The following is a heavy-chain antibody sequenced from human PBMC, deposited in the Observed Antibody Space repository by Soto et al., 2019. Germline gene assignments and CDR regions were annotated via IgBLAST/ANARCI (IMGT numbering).Heavy chain of an antibody. Sequence: GGSLRLSCAASGFTFSSYGMHWVRQAPGKGLEWVAVIWYDGSNKYYADSVKGRFTISRDNSKNTLYLQMNSLRAEDTAVYYCAREAGHYYFDYWGQGTLVTVSS. CDR2: IWYDGSNK. CDR1: GFTFSSYG. J-gene: IGHJ4*02. CDR3: AREAGHYYFDY. D-gene: IGHD6-25*01. V-gene: IGHV3-33*01.